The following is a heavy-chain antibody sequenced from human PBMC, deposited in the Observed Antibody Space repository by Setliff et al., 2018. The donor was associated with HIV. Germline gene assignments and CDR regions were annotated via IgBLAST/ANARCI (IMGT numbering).Heavy chain of an antibody. CDR2: IYNSGYS. J-gene: IGHJ6*02. CDR3: ARGDGYRSNDAYYDTGMDV. V-gene: IGHV4-38-2*02. D-gene: IGHD5-12*01. CDR1: GYPISSGYY. Sequence: PSETLSLTCTVSGYPISSGYYWGWIRQPPGKGLEWIGYIYNSGYSNSKPSLKSRVTMSLDTSKNQFSLELTSVTAADTAVYFCARGDGYRSNDAYYDTGMDVWGQGITVTVSS.